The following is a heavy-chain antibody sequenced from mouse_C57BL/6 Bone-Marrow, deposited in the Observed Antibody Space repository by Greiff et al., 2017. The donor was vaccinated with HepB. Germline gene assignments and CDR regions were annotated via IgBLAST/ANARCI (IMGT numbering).Heavy chain of an antibody. J-gene: IGHJ3*01. CDR1: GYTFTSYW. CDR3: ARETTVVAPFAY. D-gene: IGHD1-1*01. V-gene: IGHV1-53*01. CDR2: INPSNGGT. Sequence: QVQLQQPGPELVKPGASVKLSCKASGYTFTSYWMHWVKQRPGQGLEWIGNINPSNGGTNYNEKFKSKATLTVDKSSSTAYMQLSSLTSEDSAVYYCARETTVVAPFAYWGQGTLVTVSA.